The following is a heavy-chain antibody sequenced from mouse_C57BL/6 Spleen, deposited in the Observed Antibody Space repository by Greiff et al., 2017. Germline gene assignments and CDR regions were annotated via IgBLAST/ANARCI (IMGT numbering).Heavy chain of an antibody. CDR3: VRDCYYYGSSYWYFDV. CDR2: IRSKSSNYAT. CDR1: GFTFNTYA. J-gene: IGHJ1*03. Sequence: VQLQQSGGGLVQPKGSLKLSCAASGFTFNTYAMHWVRQAPGKGLEWVARIRSKSSNYATYYADSVKDRFTISRDDSQSMLYLQMNNLKTEDTAMYYCVRDCYYYGSSYWYFDVWGTGTTVTVSS. V-gene: IGHV10-3*01. D-gene: IGHD1-1*01.